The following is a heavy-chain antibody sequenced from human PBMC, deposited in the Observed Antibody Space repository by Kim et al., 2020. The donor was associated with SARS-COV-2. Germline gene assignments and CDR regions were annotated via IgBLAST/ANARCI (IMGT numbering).Heavy chain of an antibody. CDR3: TTDGNYGSGSPDY. D-gene: IGHD3-10*01. CDR1: GFSFSNAW. Sequence: GGSLRLSCAASGFSFSNAWMSWVRQAPGKGLEWVGRIKSKTAGGTTDYAAPVKGRFSISRDDSKNTLYLQMNSLKTEDTAVYYCTTDGNYGSGSPDYWGQGTLVTVSS. CDR2: IKSKTAGGTT. J-gene: IGHJ4*02. V-gene: IGHV3-15*01.